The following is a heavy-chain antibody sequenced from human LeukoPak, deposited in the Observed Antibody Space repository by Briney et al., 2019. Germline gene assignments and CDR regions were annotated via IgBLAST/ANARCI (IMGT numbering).Heavy chain of an antibody. J-gene: IGHJ6*02. Sequence: PGGSLRLSCAASGFTVSSNYMSWVRQAPGKGLEWVSAIYSGGSTYYADSVKGRFTISRHNSKNTLYLQMNSLRAEDTAVYYCARANDDYGGNSGGMDVWGQGTTVTVSS. CDR3: ARANDDYGGNSGGMDV. V-gene: IGHV3-53*04. D-gene: IGHD4-23*01. CDR1: GFTVSSNY. CDR2: IYSGGST.